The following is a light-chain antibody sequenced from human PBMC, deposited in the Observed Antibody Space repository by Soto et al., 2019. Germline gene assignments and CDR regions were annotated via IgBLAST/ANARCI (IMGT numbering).Light chain of an antibody. J-gene: IGKJ3*01. V-gene: IGKV3D-15*01. CDR2: GAS. Sequence: LTQSPATLSVSPGERFTLSCRAIQSVSDNLAWYQQKPGQAPRLLIYGASIRATDIPARFSGRGFGTEFTLTISSLQSEDFALYYCQQYYKWPPFTFGPGTKVDIK. CDR1: QSVSDN. CDR3: QQYYKWPPFT.